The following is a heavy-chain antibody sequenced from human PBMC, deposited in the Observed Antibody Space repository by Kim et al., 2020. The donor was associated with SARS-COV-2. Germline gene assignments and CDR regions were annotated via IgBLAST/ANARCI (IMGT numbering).Heavy chain of an antibody. CDR1: GYTFTGYY. D-gene: IGHD3-9*01. CDR3: ARGDDILTGQRYYYYGMDV. CDR2: INPNSGGT. V-gene: IGHV1-2*05. J-gene: IGHJ6*02. Sequence: ASVKVSCKASGYTFTGYYMHWVRQAPGQGLEWMGRINPNSGGTNYAQKFQGRVTMTRDMSISTAYMELSRLRSDDTVVYYCARGDDILTGQRYYYYGMDVWGQGTTVTVSS.